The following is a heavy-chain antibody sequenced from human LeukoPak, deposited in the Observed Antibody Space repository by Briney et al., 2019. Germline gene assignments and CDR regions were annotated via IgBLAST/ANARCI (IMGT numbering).Heavy chain of an antibody. V-gene: IGHV3-30*02. CDR3: AKDHYYGSGSLDY. CDR1: GSTFSSYG. J-gene: IGHJ4*02. Sequence: GGSLRLSCAASGSTFSSYGMHWVRQAPGKGLEWVAFIRYDGNNKYYADSVKGRFTISRDNSKNTLYLQMNSLRAEDTAVYYCAKDHYYGSGSLDYWGQGTLVTVSS. D-gene: IGHD3-10*01. CDR2: IRYDGNNK.